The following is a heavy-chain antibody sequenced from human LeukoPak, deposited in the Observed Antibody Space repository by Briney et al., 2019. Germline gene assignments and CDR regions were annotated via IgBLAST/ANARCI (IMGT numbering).Heavy chain of an antibody. V-gene: IGHV3-23*01. Sequence: GGSLRLSCAASGFTFSSYAMSWVRQAPGKGLEWVSAISGSGGSTYYADSVKGRFTISRDNSKNTLYLQMNSLRAEDAAVYYCARGESIAVAGLDYWGQGTLVTVSS. CDR2: ISGSGGST. CDR3: ARGESIAVAGLDY. J-gene: IGHJ4*02. CDR1: GFTFSSYA. D-gene: IGHD6-19*01.